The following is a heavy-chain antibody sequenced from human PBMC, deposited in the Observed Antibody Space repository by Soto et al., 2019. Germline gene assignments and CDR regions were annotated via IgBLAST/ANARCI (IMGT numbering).Heavy chain of an antibody. D-gene: IGHD2-8*01. CDR2: MNVDGSEK. Sequence: EVQLAESGGGLVQPGGSLRLSCAASGFAFTKHWMAWVRQAPGKGLEWVANMNVDGSEKYYLDSVKGRFTISRDNGKNSLDLQMSSLRAEDTAVYYCARDVNGGYFDLWGRGILVTVSS. V-gene: IGHV3-7*05. CDR1: GFAFTKHW. CDR3: ARDVNGGYFDL. J-gene: IGHJ2*01.